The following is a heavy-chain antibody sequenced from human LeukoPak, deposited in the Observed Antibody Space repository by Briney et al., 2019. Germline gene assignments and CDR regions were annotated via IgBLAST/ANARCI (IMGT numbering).Heavy chain of an antibody. CDR2: IYYSGST. J-gene: IGHJ4*02. Sequence: SQTLSLTCTVSGGSISSYYWSWIRQPPGKGLEWIGYIYYSGSTNYNPSLKSRVTISVDTSKNQFSLKLSSVTAADTAVYYCARLGYVTYYFDYWGQGTLVTVSS. CDR3: ARLGYVTYYFDY. V-gene: IGHV4-59*01. CDR1: GGSISSYY. D-gene: IGHD2-8*01.